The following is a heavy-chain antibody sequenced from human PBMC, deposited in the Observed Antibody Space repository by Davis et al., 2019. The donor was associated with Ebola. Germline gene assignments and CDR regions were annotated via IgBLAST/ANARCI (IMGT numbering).Heavy chain of an antibody. CDR1: GGTFSSYA. V-gene: IGHV1-69*06. D-gene: IGHD2-15*01. CDR3: ASPYCSGGSCYYYYGMDV. Sequence: AASVKVSCKASGGTFSSYAISWVRQAPGQGLEWMGGNIPIFGTANYAQKFQGRVTITADKSTSTAYMELSSLRSEDTAVYYCASPYCSGGSCYYYYGMDVWGQGTTVTVSS. CDR2: NIPIFGTA. J-gene: IGHJ6*02.